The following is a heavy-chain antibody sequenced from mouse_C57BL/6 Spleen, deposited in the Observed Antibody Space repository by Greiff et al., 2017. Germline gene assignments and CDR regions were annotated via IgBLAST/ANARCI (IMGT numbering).Heavy chain of an antibody. D-gene: IGHD1-1*01. Sequence: VRLQESGPELVKPGASVKISCKASGYAFSSSWMNWVKQRPGKGLEWIGRIYPGDGDTNYNGKFKGKATLTADKSSSTAYMQLSSLTSEDSAVYFCARDLLLHFDYWGQGTTLTVSS. V-gene: IGHV1-82*01. CDR3: ARDLLLHFDY. J-gene: IGHJ2*01. CDR2: IYPGDGDT. CDR1: GYAFSSSW.